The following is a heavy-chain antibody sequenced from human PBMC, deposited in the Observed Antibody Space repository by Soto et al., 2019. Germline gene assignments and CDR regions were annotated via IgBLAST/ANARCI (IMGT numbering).Heavy chain of an antibody. Sequence: PSETLSLTCTVSGGSISSDDYYWNWIRQHPGKGLEWIGYIYYSGTTYYNPSLKSRVTISVDTAKNQFSLKLTSVTAADTAVYYCSRANYYETTGYYTVPRAFDVWGHGTMVTVSS. CDR1: GGSISSDDYY. V-gene: IGHV4-31*03. J-gene: IGHJ3*01. CDR3: SRANYYETTGYYTVPRAFDV. CDR2: IYYSGTT. D-gene: IGHD3-22*01.